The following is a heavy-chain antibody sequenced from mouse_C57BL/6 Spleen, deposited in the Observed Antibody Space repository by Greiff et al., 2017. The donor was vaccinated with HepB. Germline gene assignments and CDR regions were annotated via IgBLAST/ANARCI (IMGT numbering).Heavy chain of an antibody. Sequence: EVQLQQSGTVLARPGASVKMSCQTSGYTFTSYWMHWVKQRPGQGLEWIGAIYPGNSDTSYNQKFKGKAKLTAVTSASTAYMELSSLTNEDSAVYYCTRISYSNYGYFDVWGTGTTVTVSS. CDR1: GYTFTSYW. CDR3: TRISYSNYGYFDV. V-gene: IGHV1-5*01. CDR2: IYPGNSDT. J-gene: IGHJ1*03. D-gene: IGHD2-5*01.